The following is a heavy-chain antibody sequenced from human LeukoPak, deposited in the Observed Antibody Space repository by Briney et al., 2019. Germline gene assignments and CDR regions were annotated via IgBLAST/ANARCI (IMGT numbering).Heavy chain of an antibody. CDR2: ISGGGGST. CDR1: GFTFSNRG. Sequence: GGSLRLSCAGSGFTFSNRGMSWVRQAPGKGLEWVSAISGGGGSTDYADSVKGRFTISRDNAKNSLYLQMNSLRAEDTAVYYCARVPVGDTAMVIWGTWYFDYWGQGTLVTVSS. V-gene: IGHV3-23*01. D-gene: IGHD5-18*01. J-gene: IGHJ4*02. CDR3: ARVPVGDTAMVIWGTWYFDY.